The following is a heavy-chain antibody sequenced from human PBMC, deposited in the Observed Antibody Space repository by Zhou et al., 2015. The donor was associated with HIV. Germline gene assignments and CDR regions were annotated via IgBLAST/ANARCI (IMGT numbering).Heavy chain of an antibody. Sequence: QVRLVQSGAEVKKPGASVKVSCKASRYTFIGYYMHWVRQAPGQGLEWMGRINPNSGGANYAQKFQGRVTMTRDTSISTAYMELSRLRSDDTAVYYCAGVRAAHTRYYYGMDVWGRRDRRSPSP. CDR1: RYTFIGYY. CDR3: AGVRAAHTRYYYGMDV. D-gene: IGHD6-6*01. CDR2: INPNSGGA. J-gene: IGHJ6*02. V-gene: IGHV1-2*06.